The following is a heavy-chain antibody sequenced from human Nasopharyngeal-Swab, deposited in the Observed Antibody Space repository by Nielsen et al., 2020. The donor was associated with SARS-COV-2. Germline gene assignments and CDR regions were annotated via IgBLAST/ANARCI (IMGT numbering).Heavy chain of an antibody. Sequence: SLKITCAASGFTFSSYGMHGVRRAPGKGVEWVAVIWYDGSNKYYADSVKGRFTISRDNSKNTLYLQMNSLRAEDTAVYYCARENDYADEYYFDYWGQGTLVTVSS. CDR3: ARENDYADEYYFDY. D-gene: IGHD4-17*01. V-gene: IGHV3-33*01. CDR2: IWYDGSNK. J-gene: IGHJ4*02. CDR1: GFTFSSYG.